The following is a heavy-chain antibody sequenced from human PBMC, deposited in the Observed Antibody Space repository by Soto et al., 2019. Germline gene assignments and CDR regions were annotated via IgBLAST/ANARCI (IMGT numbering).Heavy chain of an antibody. J-gene: IGHJ5*01. CDR3: ARELALPGNMSGFSWLDS. CDR1: GFTFTSSA. V-gene: IGHV1-58*02. D-gene: IGHD2-2*01. Sequence: SVKVSCKASGFTFTSSAMQWVRQARGQRLEWIGWIVVGSGNTNYAQKFQERVTITRDMSTSTAYMELSSLRSEDTAVYFCARELALPGNMSGFSWLDSWGQGTLVTVSS. CDR2: IVVGSGNT.